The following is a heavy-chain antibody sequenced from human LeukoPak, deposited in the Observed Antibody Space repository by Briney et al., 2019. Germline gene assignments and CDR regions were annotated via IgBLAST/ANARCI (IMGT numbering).Heavy chain of an antibody. D-gene: IGHD2-2*01. CDR3: ARDGGDIVVVPAASALDY. CDR2: IWYDGSNK. CDR1: RFTFSSYG. Sequence: GGSLRLSCVATRFTFSSYGMHWVRPAPGKGLEWVAVIWYDGSNKYYADSVKGRFTISRDNSKNTLYLQMNSLRAEDTAVYYCARDGGDIVVVPAASALDYWGQGTLVTVSS. J-gene: IGHJ4*02. V-gene: IGHV3-33*01.